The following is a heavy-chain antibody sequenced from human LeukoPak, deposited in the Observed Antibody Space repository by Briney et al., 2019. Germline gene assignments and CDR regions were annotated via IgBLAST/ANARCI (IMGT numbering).Heavy chain of an antibody. CDR2: IYTSGST. CDR3: AREEYCSSTSCLTPIDY. CDR1: GGSISSSSYY. J-gene: IGHJ4*02. V-gene: IGHV4-61*02. D-gene: IGHD2-2*01. Sequence: SETLSLTCTVSGGSISSSSYYWSWIRQPAGKGLEWIGRIYTSGSTNYNPSLKSRVTISVDTSKNQFSLKLSSVTAADTAVYYCAREEYCSSTSCLTPIDYWGQGTLVTVSS.